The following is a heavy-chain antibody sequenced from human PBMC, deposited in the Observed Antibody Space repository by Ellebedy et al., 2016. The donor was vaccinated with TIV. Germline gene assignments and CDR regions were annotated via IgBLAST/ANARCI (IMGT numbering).Heavy chain of an antibody. CDR3: ARQEMATIGDSFDI. CDR1: GYTFTGYY. J-gene: IGHJ3*02. CDR2: INPNSGGT. V-gene: IGHV1-2*04. D-gene: IGHD5-24*01. Sequence: AASVKVSCKASGYTFTGYYMHWVRQAPGQGLEWMGWINPNSGGTNYAQKFQGWVTMTRDTSISTAYMELSRLRSDDTADYYCARQEMATIGDSFDIWGQGTMVTVSS.